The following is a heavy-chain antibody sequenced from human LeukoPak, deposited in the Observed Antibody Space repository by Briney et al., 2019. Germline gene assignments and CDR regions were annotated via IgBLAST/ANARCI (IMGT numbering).Heavy chain of an antibody. CDR1: GGSISNYY. CDR2: VYYSGST. V-gene: IGHV4-59*12. CDR3: ARDSRGGNSYYFDS. J-gene: IGHJ4*02. Sequence: PSETLSLTCTVSGGSISNYYWSWIRQPPGKGLEWIGYVYYSGSTNYNPSLKSRVTISLDTSKNQFSLILNSVTAADTAVYYCARDSRGGNSYYFDSRGQGTLVTVSS. D-gene: IGHD4-23*01.